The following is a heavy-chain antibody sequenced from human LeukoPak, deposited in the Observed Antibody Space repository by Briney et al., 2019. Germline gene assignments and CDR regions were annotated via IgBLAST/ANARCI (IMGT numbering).Heavy chain of an antibody. Sequence: GGSLRLSCAASGFTFSSYSMSWIRQAPGKGLEWVSYISSSGSTIYYADSVKDRFTISRDNAKNSLYLQMNSVRAEDTAVYYCARDQCGGDCYPKNWGQGTLVTVSS. D-gene: IGHD2-21*02. V-gene: IGHV3-48*04. J-gene: IGHJ4*02. CDR3: ARDQCGGDCYPKN. CDR2: ISSSGSTI. CDR1: GFTFSSYS.